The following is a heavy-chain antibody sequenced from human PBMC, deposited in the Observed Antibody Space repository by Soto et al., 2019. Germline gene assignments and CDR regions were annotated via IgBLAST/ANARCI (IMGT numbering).Heavy chain of an antibody. V-gene: IGHV4-31*03. CDR2: IYYSGST. D-gene: IGHD6-6*01. J-gene: IGHJ5*02. CDR3: ARDRHNNFFAP. CDR1: GASMSSGGYY. Sequence: PSETLSLTCTVSGASMSSGGYYWTWIRQSPGKGLEWIGYIYYSGSTYYNPTLESRVAISLDTSRSQFSLTLHSVTAADTAICYCARDRHNNFFAPWGQGTLVTVSS.